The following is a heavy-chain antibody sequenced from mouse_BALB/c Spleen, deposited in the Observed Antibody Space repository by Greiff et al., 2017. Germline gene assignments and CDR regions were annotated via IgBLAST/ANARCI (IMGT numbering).Heavy chain of an antibody. J-gene: IGHJ3*01. CDR3: ARSPFTTATAWFAY. V-gene: IGHV5-17*02. Sequence: EVMLVESGGGLVQPGGSRKLSCAASGFTFSSFGMHWVRQAPEKGLEWVAYISSGSSTIYYADTVKGRFTISRDNPKNTLFLQMTSLRSEDTAMYYCARSPFTTATAWFAYWGQGTLVTVSA. CDR2: ISSGSSTI. CDR1: GFTFSSFG. D-gene: IGHD1-2*01.